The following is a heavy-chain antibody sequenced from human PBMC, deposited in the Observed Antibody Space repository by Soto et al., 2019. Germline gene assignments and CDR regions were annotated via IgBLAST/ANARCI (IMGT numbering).Heavy chain of an antibody. Sequence: QVQLQESGPGVVKSSETLSLSCTVSGGSISKSYWCWIRKTAGKGLEWMGRVYATGTTDYNPSLRSRVSMSVDISKKTFSLRLTSVTAADTGVYYCVRDGSKTLRDWFDPWGQGKSVTVSS. V-gene: IGHV4-4*07. CDR2: VYATGTT. CDR3: VRDGSKTLRDWFDP. J-gene: IGHJ5*02. CDR1: GGSISKSY.